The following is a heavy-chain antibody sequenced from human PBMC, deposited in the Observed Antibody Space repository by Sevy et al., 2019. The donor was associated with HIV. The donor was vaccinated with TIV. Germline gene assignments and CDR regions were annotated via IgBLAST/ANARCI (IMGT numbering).Heavy chain of an antibody. Sequence: GGSLRLSCAASGFTFSSYAMSWVRQAPGKGLEWVSAISGSGGSTYYADSVKGRFTISRDNSKNTLYLQMNGLRAEDTAVYYCAKVRDGYNLGDWFDPWGQGTLVTVSS. CDR2: ISGSGGST. J-gene: IGHJ5*02. V-gene: IGHV3-23*01. CDR3: AKVRDGYNLGDWFDP. CDR1: GFTFSSYA. D-gene: IGHD5-12*01.